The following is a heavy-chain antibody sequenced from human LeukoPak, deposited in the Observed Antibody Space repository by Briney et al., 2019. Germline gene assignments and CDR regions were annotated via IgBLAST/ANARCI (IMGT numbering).Heavy chain of an antibody. CDR1: GFSFSNYA. D-gene: IGHD6-13*01. V-gene: IGHV3-23*01. CDR2: IIASSGDT. J-gene: IGHJ4*01. CDR3: ASPGIAAFPITHLDF. Sequence: GGSLRLSCAASGFSFSNYAMNWVRQAPGKGLEWVSLIIASSGDTFYADAVKGRFSISRDSSKNTLYLQMNSLRAEDSALYYCASPGIAAFPITHLDFWGHRALVTVSS.